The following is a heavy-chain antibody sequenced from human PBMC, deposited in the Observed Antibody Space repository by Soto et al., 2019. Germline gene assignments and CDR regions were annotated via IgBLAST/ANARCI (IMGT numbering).Heavy chain of an antibody. D-gene: IGHD3-10*01. CDR1: GFTFDDYA. CDR3: AKDARSKFGETYTDPFLYYYYGMDV. J-gene: IGHJ6*02. Sequence: GGSLRLSCAASGFTFDDYAMHWVRQAPGKGLEWVSLISWDGGSTYYADSVKGRFTISRDNSKNSLYLQMNSLRAEDTALYYCAKDARSKFGETYTDPFLYYYYGMDVWGQETTVTVSS. V-gene: IGHV3-43D*03. CDR2: ISWDGGST.